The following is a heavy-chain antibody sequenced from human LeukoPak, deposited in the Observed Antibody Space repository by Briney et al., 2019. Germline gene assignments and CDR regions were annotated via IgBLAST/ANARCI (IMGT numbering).Heavy chain of an antibody. V-gene: IGHV3-21*01. D-gene: IGHD2-2*02. CDR1: GFTFSSYS. CDR2: ISSSSSYI. Sequence: GGSLRLSCAASGFTFSSYSMDWVRQTPGKGLEWVSSISSSSSYIYYADSVKGRFTISRDNAKNSLYLQMNSLRAEDTAVYYCARALGVYCSSTSCYIYDAFDIWGQGTMVTVSS. CDR3: ARALGVYCSSTSCYIYDAFDI. J-gene: IGHJ3*02.